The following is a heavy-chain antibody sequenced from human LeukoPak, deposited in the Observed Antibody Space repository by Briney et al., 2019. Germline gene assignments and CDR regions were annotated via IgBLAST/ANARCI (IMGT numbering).Heavy chain of an antibody. CDR2: ISGDGGST. D-gene: IGHD2-2*01. J-gene: IGHJ4*02. CDR3: AKDISRNFVVVPAADY. V-gene: IGHV3-43*02. CDR1: GFTFDDYA. Sequence: GGSLRLSCAASGFTFDDYAMHWVRQPPGKSLEWVSLISGDGGSTYYADSVKGQFTVSGDNSINSLYLQMNSLRTEDTALYYCAKDISRNFVVVPAADYWGQGTLVTVSS.